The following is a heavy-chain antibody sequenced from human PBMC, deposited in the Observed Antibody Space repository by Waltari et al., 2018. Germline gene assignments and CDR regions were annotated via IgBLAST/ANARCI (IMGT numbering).Heavy chain of an antibody. J-gene: IGHJ5*02. V-gene: IGHV1-18*01. CDR3: AREGYDYGDPKGWFDP. CDR2: ISAYNGNT. CDR1: GYTFTSYG. Sequence: QVQLVQSGAEVKKPGASVKVSCKASGYTFTSYGLSWVRRAPGQGLEWMGWISAYNGNTNYAQKLQGRVTMTTDISTSTAYMELRSLRSDDTAVYYCAREGYDYGDPKGWFDPWGQGTLVTVSS. D-gene: IGHD4-17*01.